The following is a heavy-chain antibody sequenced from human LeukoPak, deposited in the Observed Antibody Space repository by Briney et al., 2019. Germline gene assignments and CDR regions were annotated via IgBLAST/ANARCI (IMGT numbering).Heavy chain of an antibody. Sequence: SETLSLTCAVYGGSFSGYYWSWIRQPPGKGLEWIGEINHSGSTNYNPSLKSRVTISVDTSKNQFSLKLSSVTAADTAVYYCARHSGTIFGVVHYYYYYGMDVWSQGTAVTVSS. D-gene: IGHD3-3*01. CDR3: ARHSGTIFGVVHYYYYYGMDV. CDR2: INHSGST. CDR1: GGSFSGYY. V-gene: IGHV4-34*01. J-gene: IGHJ6*02.